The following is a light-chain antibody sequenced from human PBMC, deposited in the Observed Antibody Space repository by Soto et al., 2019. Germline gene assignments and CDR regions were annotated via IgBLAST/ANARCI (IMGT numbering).Light chain of an antibody. CDR1: QSVSSY. Sequence: EIVLTQSPATLSLSPGERAPLSCRASQSVSSYLAWYQQKPGQAPRLLIYDASNRATGIPARFSGSGSGTDFTLTISSLEPEDFAVYYCQQRSNWPPFTVGQGTRLEIK. V-gene: IGKV3-11*01. CDR3: QQRSNWPPFT. J-gene: IGKJ5*01. CDR2: DAS.